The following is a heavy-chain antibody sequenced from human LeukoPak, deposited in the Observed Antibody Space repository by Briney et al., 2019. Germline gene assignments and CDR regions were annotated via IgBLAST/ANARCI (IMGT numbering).Heavy chain of an antibody. J-gene: IGHJ6*02. V-gene: IGHV4-59*08. Sequence: SETLSLTCTVSGGSISSYYWSWIRQPPGKGLEWIGYTYYSGSTNYNPSLKSRVTISVDTSKNQFSLKLSSVTAADTAVYYCARLDYSVDVWGQGTTVTVSS. CDR2: TYYSGST. CDR3: ARLDYSVDV. CDR1: GGSISSYY.